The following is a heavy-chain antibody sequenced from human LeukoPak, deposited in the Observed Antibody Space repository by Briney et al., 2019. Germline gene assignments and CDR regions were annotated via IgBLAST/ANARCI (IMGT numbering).Heavy chain of an antibody. CDR2: ILPVASRP. CDR3: ARGGWQTTGWYADH. Sequence: GASVEVSCKASGDTFGNYDFAWVRLAPGQGLEWLGGILPVASRPDYAQSFQDRITITADESTSTVSMELTSLRSDDTAVYYCARGGWQTTGWYADHWGQGTLVTVAS. V-gene: IGHV1-69*13. D-gene: IGHD6-19*01. J-gene: IGHJ5*02. CDR1: GDTFGNYD.